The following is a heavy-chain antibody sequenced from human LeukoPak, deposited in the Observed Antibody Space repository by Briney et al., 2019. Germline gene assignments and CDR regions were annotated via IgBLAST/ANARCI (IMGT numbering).Heavy chain of an antibody. CDR2: ISYDGSNK. J-gene: IGHJ3*02. V-gene: IGHV3-30-3*01. Sequence: GGSLRLSCAASGFTFSSYAMHWVRQAAGKGLEWVAVISYDGSNKYYTDSMKGRFTISRDNSKNTLYLQMNSLRAEDTAVYYCVGVRFLEWLGDAFDIWGQGTMVTVSS. CDR1: GFTFSSYA. D-gene: IGHD3-3*01. CDR3: VGVRFLEWLGDAFDI.